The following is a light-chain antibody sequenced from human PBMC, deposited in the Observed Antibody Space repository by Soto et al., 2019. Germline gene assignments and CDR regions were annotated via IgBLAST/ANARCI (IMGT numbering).Light chain of an antibody. V-gene: IGKV3-20*01. CDR2: SAS. J-gene: IGKJ4*02. CDR3: QHYGTSPST. CDR1: QSISGTY. Sequence: EIVVTQSPATLSVSPGERATLSCRASQSISGTYLAWYQQKPGQAPRVXIYSASTRATGIPDRFRGSGSGTEFTLTISRLEPEDFEVYYCQHYGTSPSTFGRGTKVEIK.